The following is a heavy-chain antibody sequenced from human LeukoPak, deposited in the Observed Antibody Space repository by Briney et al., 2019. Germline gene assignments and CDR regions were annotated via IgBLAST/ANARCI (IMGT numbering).Heavy chain of an antibody. CDR2: ISSSSSYI. J-gene: IGHJ3*02. CDR1: GFTFSSYS. V-gene: IGHV3-21*01. CDR3: ATVREHLPDAFNI. Sequence: SGGSLRLSCAASGFTFSSYSMNWVRQAPGQGLEWVSSISSSSSYIYYADSVKGRFTISRDNAKNSLYLQMNSLRAEDTAVYYCATVREHLPDAFNIWGQGTMVTVSS.